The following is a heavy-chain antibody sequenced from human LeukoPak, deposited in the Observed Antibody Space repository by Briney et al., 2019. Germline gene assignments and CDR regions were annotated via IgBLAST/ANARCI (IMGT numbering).Heavy chain of an antibody. D-gene: IGHD3-22*01. CDR2: INHSGST. CDR1: GGSFSGYY. CDR3: ARADDSSGYYNWYYYYYYMDV. V-gene: IGHV4-34*01. Sequence: SETLSLTCAVYGGSFSGYYWSWIRQPPGKGLEWIGEINHSGSTNYNPSLKSRVTISVDTSKNQFSLKLSSVTAADTAVYYCARADDSSGYYNWYYYYYYMDVWGKGTTVTVSS. J-gene: IGHJ6*03.